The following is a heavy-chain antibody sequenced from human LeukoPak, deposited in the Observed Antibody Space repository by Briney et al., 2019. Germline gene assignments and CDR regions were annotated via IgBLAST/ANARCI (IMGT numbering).Heavy chain of an antibody. CDR3: AKDWDSGSYFADY. CDR2: ISGSGTYT. J-gene: IGHJ4*02. D-gene: IGHD1-26*01. V-gene: IGHV3-23*01. Sequence: GGSLRLSCAASGFIFSSYAMSWVRQAPGKGLEWVSGISGSGTYTYDADSVKGRFSISRDNSKNTPYLQMNDLRAEDTALYYCAKDWDSGSYFADYWGQGTLVAVAS. CDR1: GFIFSSYA.